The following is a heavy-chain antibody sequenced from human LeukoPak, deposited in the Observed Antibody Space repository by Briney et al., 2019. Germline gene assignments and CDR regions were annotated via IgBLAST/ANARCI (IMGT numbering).Heavy chain of an antibody. Sequence: PGASVKVSRKASGYTFTGYYMHWVRQAPGQGLEWMGWINPNSGGTNYAQKFQGRVTMTRDTSISTAYMELSRLRSDDTAVYYCAREGDIVLMSAFDIWGQGTMVTVSS. J-gene: IGHJ3*02. CDR3: AREGDIVLMSAFDI. D-gene: IGHD2-8*01. CDR1: GYTFTGYY. V-gene: IGHV1-2*02. CDR2: INPNSGGT.